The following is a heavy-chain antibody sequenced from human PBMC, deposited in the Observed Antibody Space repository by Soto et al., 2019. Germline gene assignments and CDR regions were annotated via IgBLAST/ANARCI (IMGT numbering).Heavy chain of an antibody. Sequence: QVHLEESGGGVVQPGTSLRLSCVASGFTFSSYGMHWVRQAPGKGLEWVAVIPNTENKKYYADSVKGRFTIARDHSQNTLFLQMYSLMSEDTAMYYCARTAGGRVRGALDIWGQGTIGTV. D-gene: IGHD6-13*01. V-gene: IGHV3-30-3*01. CDR2: IPNTENKK. CDR1: GFTFSSYG. J-gene: IGHJ3*02. CDR3: ARTAGGRVRGALDI.